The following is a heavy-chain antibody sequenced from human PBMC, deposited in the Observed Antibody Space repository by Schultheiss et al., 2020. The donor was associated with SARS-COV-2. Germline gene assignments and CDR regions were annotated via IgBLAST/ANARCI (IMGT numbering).Heavy chain of an antibody. CDR2: INPNSGGT. CDR1: GYSFTEYY. D-gene: IGHD2-8*01. V-gene: IGHV1-46*01. Sequence: ASVKVSCKASGYSFTEYYIHWVRQAPGQGLEWMGWINPNSGGTRFAQKFQGRVTVTRDTSTSTVYMELRSLRSEDTAVYYCARDCTNADTTRDYYYYGIDVWGQGTTVTVSS. J-gene: IGHJ6*02. CDR3: ARDCTNADTTRDYYYYGIDV.